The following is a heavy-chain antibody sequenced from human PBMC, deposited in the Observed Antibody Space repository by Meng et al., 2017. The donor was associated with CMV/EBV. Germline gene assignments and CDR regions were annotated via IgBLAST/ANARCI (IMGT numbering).Heavy chain of an antibody. CDR1: GGTFSSYA. V-gene: IGHV1-69*05. J-gene: IGHJ6*02. Sequence: SVKVSCKASGGTFSSYAISWVRQAPGQGLEWMGGIIPIFGTANYAQKFQGRVTITTDESTSTAYMELSSLRSEDTAVYYCARWSGSYSYYYYYGMDVRGQGTTVTVSS. CDR3: ARWSGSYSYYYYYGMDV. CDR2: IIPIFGTA. D-gene: IGHD1-26*01.